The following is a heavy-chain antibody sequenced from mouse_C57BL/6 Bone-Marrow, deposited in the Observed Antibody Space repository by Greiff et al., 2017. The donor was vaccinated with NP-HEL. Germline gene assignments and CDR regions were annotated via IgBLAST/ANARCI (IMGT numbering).Heavy chain of an antibody. CDR1: GYTFTDYY. CDR3: ARVDGYSLYYAMDY. J-gene: IGHJ4*01. V-gene: IGHV1-26*01. CDR2: INPNNGGT. D-gene: IGHD2-3*01. Sequence: VQLQQSGPELVKPGASVKISCKASGYTFTDYYMNWVKQSHGKSLEWIGDINPNNGGTSYNQKFKGKATLTVDKSSSTAYMELRRLTSEDSAVYYCARVDGYSLYYAMDYWGQGTSVTVSS.